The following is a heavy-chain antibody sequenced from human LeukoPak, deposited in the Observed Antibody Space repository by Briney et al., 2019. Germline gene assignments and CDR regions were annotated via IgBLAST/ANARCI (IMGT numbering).Heavy chain of an antibody. J-gene: IGHJ5*02. CDR2: INSDGGGA. Sequence: GGSLRLSCAASGITFGNNWMHWVRQGPGKGLGGISRINSDGGGAIYADSVKGRFTVSRDNAKNTLYLQMNSLRAEDTAVYYCARDVPHNWFDTWGQGTLVTVSS. CDR1: GITFGNNW. V-gene: IGHV3-74*01. CDR3: ARDVPHNWFDT.